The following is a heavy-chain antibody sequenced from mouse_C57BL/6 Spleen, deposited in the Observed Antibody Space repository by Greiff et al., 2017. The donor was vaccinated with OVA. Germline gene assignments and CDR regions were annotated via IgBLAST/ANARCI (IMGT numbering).Heavy chain of an antibody. CDR1: GYTFTSYW. V-gene: IGHV1-69*01. CDR3: ARQLRLPRTGFAY. Sequence: QVQLQQPGAELVMPGASVKLSCKASGYTFTSYWMHWVKQRPGQGLEWIGEIDPSDSYTNYNQKFKGKSTLTVDKSSSTAYMQLSSLTSEDSAVYYCARQLRLPRTGFAYWGQGTLVTVSA. D-gene: IGHD3-2*02. J-gene: IGHJ3*01. CDR2: IDPSDSYT.